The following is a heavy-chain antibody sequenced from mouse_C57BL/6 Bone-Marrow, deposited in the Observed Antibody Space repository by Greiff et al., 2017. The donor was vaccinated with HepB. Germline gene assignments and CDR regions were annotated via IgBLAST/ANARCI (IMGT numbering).Heavy chain of an antibody. CDR2: FHPGSGSI. CDR1: GYTFTEYT. V-gene: IGHV1-62-2*01. D-gene: IGHD4-1*01. Sequence: QVQLKQSGAELVKPGASVKLSCKASGYTFTEYTIHWVKQRSGQGLEWIGWFHPGSGSIKYNEKFKDKATLTADKSSSTVYMELSRLTSEDSAVYFCARHEDLTGTLYYFDYWGQGTTLTVSS. J-gene: IGHJ2*01. CDR3: ARHEDLTGTLYYFDY.